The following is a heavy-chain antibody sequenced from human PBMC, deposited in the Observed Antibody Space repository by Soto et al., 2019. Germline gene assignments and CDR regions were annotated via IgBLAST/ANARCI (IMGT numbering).Heavy chain of an antibody. CDR2: IIPISDTT. V-gene: IGHV1-69*01. J-gene: IGHJ6*02. CDR1: GGTFSSYA. D-gene: IGHD2-2*01. Sequence: QVQLVQSGAEVKKPGSSVKVSCKASGGTFSSYAISWVRQAPGQGLEWMGGIIPISDTTHYAQKFQGRVTITADESTRAAYMELSSLRSEDTAVYYCARSQGSSTSLEIYYYYYYGMDVWGQGTTVTVSS. CDR3: ARSQGSSTSLEIYYYYYYGMDV.